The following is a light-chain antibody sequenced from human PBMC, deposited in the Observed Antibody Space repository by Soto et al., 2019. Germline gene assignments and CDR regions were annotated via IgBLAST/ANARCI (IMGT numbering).Light chain of an antibody. Sequence: EIVLTQSPASLSLSTWERATLSFMASQSVSRYLAWYQQKPGQAPRLLIYDAYNRATGIPPRFSGSGSGTDFTLTISSLEPEDSAVYYCQQRHMWPITFGQGTRLEI. J-gene: IGKJ5*01. CDR2: DAY. V-gene: IGKV3-11*01. CDR3: QQRHMWPIT. CDR1: QSVSRY.